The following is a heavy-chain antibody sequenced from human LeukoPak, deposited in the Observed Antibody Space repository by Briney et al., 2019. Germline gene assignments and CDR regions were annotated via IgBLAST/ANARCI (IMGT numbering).Heavy chain of an antibody. V-gene: IGHV3-11*01. Sequence: GGSLRLSCAASGFTFSDYYMSWIRQAPGKGLEWVSYISRSGSTIYYADSVKGRFTISRDNAKNSLYLQMSSLRAEDTAVYYCARDLRGAPRIWFDTWGQGTLVTVSS. J-gene: IGHJ5*02. CDR1: GFTFSDYY. D-gene: IGHD3-10*01. CDR2: ISRSGSTI. CDR3: ARDLRGAPRIWFDT.